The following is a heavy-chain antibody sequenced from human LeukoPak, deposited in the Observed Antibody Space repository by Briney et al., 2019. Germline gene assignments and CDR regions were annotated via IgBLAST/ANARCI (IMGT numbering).Heavy chain of an antibody. D-gene: IGHD6-19*01. CDR1: GFTFSSYD. J-gene: IGHJ4*02. CDR2: ISYDGSNK. Sequence: LPGGSLRLSCAASGFTFSSYDMHWVRQAPGKGLEWVAVISYDGSNKYYADSVKGRFTISRDNSKNTLYLQMNSLRAEDTAVYYCAKGGPGSSGWYGGAFDYWGQGTLVTVSS. CDR3: AKGGPGSSGWYGGAFDY. V-gene: IGHV3-30*18.